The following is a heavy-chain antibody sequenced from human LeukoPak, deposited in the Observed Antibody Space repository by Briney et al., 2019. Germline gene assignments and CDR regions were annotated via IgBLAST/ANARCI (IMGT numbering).Heavy chain of an antibody. Sequence: PSQTLSLTCTVSGGSISSGDYYWSWIRQPAGKGLEWIGRIYTSGSTNYNPSLKSRVTMSVDTSKNQFSLKLSSVTAADTAVYYCAREGGPPGFDYWGQGTLVTVSS. CDR3: AREGGPPGFDY. D-gene: IGHD6-25*01. CDR2: IYTSGST. J-gene: IGHJ4*02. V-gene: IGHV4-61*02. CDR1: GGSISSGDYY.